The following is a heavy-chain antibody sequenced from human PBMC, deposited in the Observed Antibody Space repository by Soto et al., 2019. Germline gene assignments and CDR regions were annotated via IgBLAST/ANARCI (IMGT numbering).Heavy chain of an antibody. CDR2: ISGSGGST. CDR3: AKDFVTVTTLYYFDY. V-gene: IGHV3-23*01. CDR1: GFTFSSYA. Sequence: WGSLRLSCAASGFTFSSYAMSWVRQAPGKGLEWVSAISGSGGSTYYADSVKGRFTISRDNSKNTLYLQMNSLRAEDTAVYYCAKDFVTVTTLYYFDYWGQGTLVTVSS. D-gene: IGHD4-17*01. J-gene: IGHJ4*02.